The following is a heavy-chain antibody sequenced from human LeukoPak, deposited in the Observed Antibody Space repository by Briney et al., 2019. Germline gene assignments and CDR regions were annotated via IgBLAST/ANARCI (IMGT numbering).Heavy chain of an antibody. J-gene: IGHJ4*02. CDR1: GFTFSSYE. CDR2: ISTNGVNI. V-gene: IGHV3-48*03. CDR3: ARSARLMKGVVEVTALDD. D-gene: IGHD3-3*01. Sequence: GGSLRLSCAASGFTFSSYEMNWVRQAPGKGLEWLSYISTNGVNIHYADSVKGRFTIARDNAKNSVYLEMNSLRADDTAVYYCARSARLMKGVVEVTALDDWGQGTLVTVSS.